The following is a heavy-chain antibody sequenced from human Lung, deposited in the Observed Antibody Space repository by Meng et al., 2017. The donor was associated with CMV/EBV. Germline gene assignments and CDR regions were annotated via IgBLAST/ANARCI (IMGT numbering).Heavy chain of an antibody. V-gene: IGHV3-30*02. CDR1: GFSFTEYG. Sequence: GGSXRLSCAASGFSFTEYGMRWVRQTPDKGLEWVAFIRMDESDKFYGDSVKGRFTISRDRSRKSLYLQMNSLRTDDTAVYYCAKDDPVVAKWGQGTLVTVSS. J-gene: IGHJ4*02. CDR2: IRMDESDK. CDR3: AKDDPVVAK. D-gene: IGHD4-23*01.